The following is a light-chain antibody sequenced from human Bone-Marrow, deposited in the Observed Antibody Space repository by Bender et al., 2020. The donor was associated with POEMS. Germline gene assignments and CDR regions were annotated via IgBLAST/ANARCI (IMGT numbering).Light chain of an antibody. Sequence: QSALTQPPSVSGSPGQSVTISCTGTSSDVGTYNRVSWYQQPPGTAPKLMIYEVRNRPSGVPDRFSGSKSGNTASLTISGLQAEDEADYYCCSYAGTTTLVIFGGGTTLTVL. CDR1: SSDVGTYNR. CDR3: CSYAGTTTLVI. V-gene: IGLV2-18*02. J-gene: IGLJ2*01. CDR2: EVR.